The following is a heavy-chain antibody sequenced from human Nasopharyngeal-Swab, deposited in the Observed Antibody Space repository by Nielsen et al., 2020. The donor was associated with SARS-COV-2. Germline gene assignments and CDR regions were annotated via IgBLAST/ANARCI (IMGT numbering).Heavy chain of an antibody. D-gene: IGHD1-26*01. CDR1: GFTVSSNY. CDR3: ARWEPRDAFDI. Sequence: GESLKISCAASGFTVSSNYMSWVRQAPGKGLEWVSVIYSGGSTYYADSVKGRFTISRDNSKNTLYLQMNSLRAEDTAVYYCARWEPRDAFDIWGQGTMVTVSS. V-gene: IGHV3-53*01. CDR2: IYSGGST. J-gene: IGHJ3*02.